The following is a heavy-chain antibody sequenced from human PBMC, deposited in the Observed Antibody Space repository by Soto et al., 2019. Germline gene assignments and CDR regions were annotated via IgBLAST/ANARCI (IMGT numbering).Heavy chain of an antibody. Sequence: QVQLQESGPGLVKPSETLSLTCTVSGGSISSYYWSWIRQPPGKGLEWIGYIYYSGSTNYNPSLKSRVTLSVDTSKNQFSLKLSYMTAADTAVYYCARGDPGYDILSGYFEPDAFDLWGQGRMVTVSS. CDR3: ARGDPGYDILSGYFEPDAFDL. D-gene: IGHD3-9*01. V-gene: IGHV4-59*01. CDR1: GGSISSYY. CDR2: IYYSGST. J-gene: IGHJ3*01.